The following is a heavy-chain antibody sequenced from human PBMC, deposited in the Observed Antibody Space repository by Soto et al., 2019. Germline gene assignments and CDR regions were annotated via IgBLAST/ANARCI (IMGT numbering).Heavy chain of an antibody. CDR3: ARDLPPYDPTYYVVVARFDY. CDR1: NYDFRDYG. CDR2: ISPYKGDT. Sequence: QVQLVQSGPEMKEPGASVKVSCKASNYDFRDYGFSWVRQAPGQGLEWMGWISPYKGDTNYAQKFQGRVTLTTDSSTNTAYMELRSLRSDDTAMYYCARDLPPYDPTYYVVVARFDYWGQGTLVTVSS. V-gene: IGHV1-18*01. D-gene: IGHD2-21*01. J-gene: IGHJ4*02.